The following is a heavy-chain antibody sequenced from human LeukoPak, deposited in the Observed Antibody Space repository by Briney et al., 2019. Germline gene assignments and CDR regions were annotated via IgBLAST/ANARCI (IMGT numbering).Heavy chain of an antibody. CDR2: INPNSGGT. CDR3: ARDRGKVEYSSSSYYYYYMDV. D-gene: IGHD6-6*01. Sequence: ASVKVSCKASGYIFTGYYMHWARQAPGQGLEWMGWINPNSGGTNYAQKFQGRVTMTRDTSISTAYMELSRLRSDDTAVYYCARDRGKVEYSSSSYYYYYMDVWGKGTTVTVSS. J-gene: IGHJ6*03. V-gene: IGHV1-2*02. CDR1: GYIFTGYY.